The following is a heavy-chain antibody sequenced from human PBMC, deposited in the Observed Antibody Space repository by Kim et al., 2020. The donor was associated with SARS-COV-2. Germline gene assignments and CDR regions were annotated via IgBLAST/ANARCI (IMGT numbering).Heavy chain of an antibody. CDR2: ISPGGAAT. Sequence: GGSLRLSCAASGFTFSNYAMIWVRQAPGRGLEWVSAISPGGAATYYADSVKGRFTISRDSSKNTVYLQMNSLRAEDTAVYYCAKAPAGRPQIDYWGQGTLVTVS. CDR3: AKAPAGRPQIDY. CDR1: GFTFSNYA. D-gene: IGHD2-2*01. V-gene: IGHV3-23*01. J-gene: IGHJ4*02.